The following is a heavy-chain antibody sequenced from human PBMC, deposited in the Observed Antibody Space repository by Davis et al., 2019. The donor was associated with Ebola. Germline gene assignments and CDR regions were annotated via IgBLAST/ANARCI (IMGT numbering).Heavy chain of an antibody. CDR3: ARDRRRVPREDYFDY. Sequence: PSETLSLTCAVYGGSFSGYYWSWIRQPPGKGLEWIGEINHSGSTNYNPSLKSRVTISVDTSKNQFSLKLSSVTAADTAVYYCARDRRRVPREDYFDYWGQGTLVTVSS. D-gene: IGHD1-1*01. CDR2: INHSGST. CDR1: GGSFSGYY. V-gene: IGHV4-34*01. J-gene: IGHJ4*02.